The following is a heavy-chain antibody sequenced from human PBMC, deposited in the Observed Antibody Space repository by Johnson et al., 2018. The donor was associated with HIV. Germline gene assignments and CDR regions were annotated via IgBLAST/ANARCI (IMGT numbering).Heavy chain of an antibody. J-gene: IGHJ3*02. CDR2: ISYDGSNK. CDR1: GFTFSSYA. Sequence: QMQLVESGGGVVQPGRSLRLSCAASGFTFSSYAMHWVRQAPGKGLAWVAVISYDGSNKYYADSVKGRFTISRDNSKNTLYLQMNSLRAEDTAVYYCARDEITMIVVAGDAFDIWGQGTMVTVSS. V-gene: IGHV3-30-3*01. CDR3: ARDEITMIVVAGDAFDI. D-gene: IGHD3-22*01.